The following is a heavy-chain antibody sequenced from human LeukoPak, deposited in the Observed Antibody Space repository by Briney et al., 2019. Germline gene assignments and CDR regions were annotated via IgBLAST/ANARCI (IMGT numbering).Heavy chain of an antibody. CDR3: ARGDYCSGGRCYPQHFHY. CDR1: GGTFSSYT. Sequence: ASEKVSCKASGGTFSSYTISWVRQAPGQGLEWMGRIIPIIGIANNAQKFQGRVTITADKSTSTAYMEVSSLRSEDTAFYYCARGDYCSGGRCYPQHFHYWGQGTLVTVSS. D-gene: IGHD2-15*01. CDR2: IIPIIGIA. V-gene: IGHV1-69*02. J-gene: IGHJ4*02.